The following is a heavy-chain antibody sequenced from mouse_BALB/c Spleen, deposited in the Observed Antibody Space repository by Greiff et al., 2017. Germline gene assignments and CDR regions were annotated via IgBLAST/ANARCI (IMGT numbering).Heavy chain of an antibody. J-gene: IGHJ4*01. CDR3: AREGSYYGIAMDY. CDR1: GFTFSDYY. V-gene: IGHV5-4*02. D-gene: IGHD1-1*01. CDR2: ISDGGSYT. Sequence: EVKLMESGGGLVKPGGSLKLSCAASGFTFSDYYMYWVRQTPEKRLEWVATISDGGSYTYYPDSVKGRFTISRDNAKNNLYLQMSSLKSEDTAMYYCAREGSYYGIAMDYWGQGTSVTVSS.